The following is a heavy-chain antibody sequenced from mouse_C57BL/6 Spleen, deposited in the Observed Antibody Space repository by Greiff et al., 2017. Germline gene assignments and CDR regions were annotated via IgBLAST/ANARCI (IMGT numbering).Heavy chain of an antibody. CDR2: ISSGSSTI. D-gene: IGHD2-5*01. J-gene: IGHJ1*03. CDR3: ARATIVTRYFDV. Sequence: EVQLVESGGGLVKPGGSLKLSCAASGFTFSDYGMHWVRQAPEKGLAWVAYISSGSSTIYYADTVKGRFTISRDNAKNTLFLQMTSLRSEDTATYYCARATIVTRYFDVWGTGTTVTVSS. V-gene: IGHV5-17*01. CDR1: GFTFSDYG.